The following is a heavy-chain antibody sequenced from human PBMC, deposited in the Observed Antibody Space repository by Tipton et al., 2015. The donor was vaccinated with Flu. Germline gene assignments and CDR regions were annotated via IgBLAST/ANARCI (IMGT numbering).Heavy chain of an antibody. V-gene: IGHV3-74*01. Sequence: SLRLSCAASGFTFSSYWMHWVRQTPGKGLVWVSRINSDGSSTSYADSVKGRFTISRDNAKNTLYLQMNSLRAEDTAVYYCAKGGISHFDYWGQGTLVPVTS. CDR2: INSDGSST. J-gene: IGHJ4*02. D-gene: IGHD3-16*01. CDR3: AKGGISHFDY. CDR1: GFTFSSYW.